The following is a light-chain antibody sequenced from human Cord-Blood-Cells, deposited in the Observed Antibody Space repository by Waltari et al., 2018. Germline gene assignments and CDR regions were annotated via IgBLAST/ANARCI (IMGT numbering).Light chain of an antibody. CDR3: QQSYSTPRT. J-gene: IGKJ2*01. Sequence: IQMTQSPSSLSASVVERVAITCRASQSISSYLNWYQQKPGKAPKLLIYAASSLQSGVPSRFSGSGSGTDFTLTISSLQPEDFATYYCQQSYSTPRTFGQGTKLEIK. CDR1: QSISSY. V-gene: IGKV1-39*01. CDR2: AAS.